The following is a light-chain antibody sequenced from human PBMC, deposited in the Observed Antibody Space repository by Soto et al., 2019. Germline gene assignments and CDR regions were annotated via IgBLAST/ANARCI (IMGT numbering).Light chain of an antibody. V-gene: IGKV1-5*01. CDR2: DAS. Sequence: DIQMTQSPSTLSASVGDRVTITCRASQSVTHWLAWYQQRPGKAPKLLIYDASTLERGVPSRFSGSGSGTDFTLTISSLQADDFATYYCHQYHSSSSTFGQGTKVDIK. CDR3: HQYHSSSST. CDR1: QSVTHW. J-gene: IGKJ1*01.